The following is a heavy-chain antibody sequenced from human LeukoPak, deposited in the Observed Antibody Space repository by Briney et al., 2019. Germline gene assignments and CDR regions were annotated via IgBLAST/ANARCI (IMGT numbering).Heavy chain of an antibody. Sequence: SETLSLTCAVYGGSFSGYYWSWIRQPPGKGLEWIGEINHSGSTNYNPSLKSRVTISVDTSKNQFSLKLSSVTAADTAVYYCAGATRGYSYGTLEYWGQGTLVTVSS. D-gene: IGHD5-18*01. CDR1: GGSFSGYY. CDR2: INHSGST. V-gene: IGHV4-34*01. CDR3: AGATRGYSYGTLEY. J-gene: IGHJ4*02.